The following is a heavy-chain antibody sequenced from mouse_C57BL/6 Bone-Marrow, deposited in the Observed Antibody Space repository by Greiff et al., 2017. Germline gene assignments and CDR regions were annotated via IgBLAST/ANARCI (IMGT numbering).Heavy chain of an antibody. CDR2: IDPENGDT. V-gene: IGHV14-4*01. J-gene: IGHJ2*01. CDR3: TTRALMTTVVAPDY. Sequence: VQLQQSGAELVRPGASVKLSCTASGFNIKDDYMHWVKQRPEQGLEWIGWIDPENGDTEYASKFQGKATITADTSSNTAYLQLSSLTSEDTAVYYCTTRALMTTVVAPDYWGQGTTLTVSS. CDR1: GFNIKDDY. D-gene: IGHD1-1*01.